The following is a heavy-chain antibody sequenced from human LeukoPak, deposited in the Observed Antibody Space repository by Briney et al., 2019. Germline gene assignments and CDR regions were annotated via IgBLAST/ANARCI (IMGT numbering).Heavy chain of an antibody. V-gene: IGHV1-24*01. Sequence: ASVKVSCRVSGYSLSDLSIHWVRHVPGKGLEGMGGFEPEEGEHGETIYVQKFEGRLTLTEDTATDTAYMELVSLTSADTAVYYCATDRLEIYALHIWGQGTVVSVSS. D-gene: IGHD1-1*01. J-gene: IGHJ3*02. CDR1: GYSLSDLS. CDR3: ATDRLEIYALHI. CDR2: FEPEEGEHGET.